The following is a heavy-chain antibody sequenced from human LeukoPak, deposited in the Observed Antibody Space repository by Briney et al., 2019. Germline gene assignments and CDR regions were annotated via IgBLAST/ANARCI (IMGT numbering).Heavy chain of an antibody. Sequence: ASVKVSCKASGGTFSSYAINWVRQAPGQGLEWMGMIIPIFGTANYARKFNGRVTISADESTSTAYLELSSLRSEDTAMYYCAGAYDILAGELDFRGQGSLVTVS. D-gene: IGHD3-9*01. CDR3: AGAYDILAGELDF. V-gene: IGHV1-69*13. CDR2: IIPIFGTA. CDR1: GGTFSSYA. J-gene: IGHJ4*02.